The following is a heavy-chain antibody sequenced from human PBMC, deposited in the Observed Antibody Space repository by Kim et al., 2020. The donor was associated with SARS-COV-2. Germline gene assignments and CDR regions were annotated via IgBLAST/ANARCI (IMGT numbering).Heavy chain of an antibody. D-gene: IGHD3-3*01. Sequence: GGSLRLSCAASGFTFSNFWMHWVRQVPGKGLVWVSRINKDGTTTNYADSVKGRFTISRDNARNTLYLHMNGLRAEDTAVYYCAGRRFDGSDFSDYWVQGT. CDR3: AGRRFDGSDFSDY. J-gene: IGHJ4*02. V-gene: IGHV3-74*01. CDR1: GFTFSNFW. CDR2: INKDGTTT.